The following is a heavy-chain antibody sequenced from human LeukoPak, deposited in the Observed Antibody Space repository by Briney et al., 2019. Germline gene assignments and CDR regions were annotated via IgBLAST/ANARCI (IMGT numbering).Heavy chain of an antibody. J-gene: IGHJ5*02. D-gene: IGHD2-15*01. V-gene: IGHV5-51*01. CDR2: IYPGDSDT. CDR3: ARSQGYCSGGSCLQGDWFDP. CDR1: GYSFASHW. Sequence: GESLKISCKGSGYSFASHWIGWVRQMPGKGLEWMGIIYPGDSDTRYSPSFQGQVTISADKSISTAYLQWGSLKASDTAMYYCARSQGYCSGGSCLQGDWFDPWGQGTLVTVSS.